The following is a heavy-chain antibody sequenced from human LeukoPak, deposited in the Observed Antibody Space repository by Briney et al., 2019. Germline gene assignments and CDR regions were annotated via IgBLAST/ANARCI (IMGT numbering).Heavy chain of an antibody. Sequence: SETLSLTCTVSGGSISSYYWSWIRQPAGKGLEWIGRIYTSGSTNYNPSLKSRVTISVDTSKNQFSLKLSSVTAADTAVYYCARSPVVKQWLEYYFDYWGQGTLVTVSS. CDR2: IYTSGST. CDR3: ARSPVVKQWLEYYFDY. CDR1: GGSISSYY. D-gene: IGHD6-19*01. V-gene: IGHV4-4*07. J-gene: IGHJ4*02.